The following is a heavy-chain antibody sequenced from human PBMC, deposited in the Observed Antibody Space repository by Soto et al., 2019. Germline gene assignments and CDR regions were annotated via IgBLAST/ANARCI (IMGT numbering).Heavy chain of an antibody. Sequence: VQLLESGGGLVQPGGSLRLSCAASGFTFSSYGISWVRQAPGQGLEWMGWISAYNGNTNYAQKLQGRVTMTTDTSTSTAYMELRSLRSDDTAVYYCARTMRVGATNFDYWGQGTLVTVSS. D-gene: IGHD1-26*01. J-gene: IGHJ4*02. V-gene: IGHV1-18*04. CDR3: ARTMRVGATNFDY. CDR1: GFTFSSYG. CDR2: ISAYNGNT.